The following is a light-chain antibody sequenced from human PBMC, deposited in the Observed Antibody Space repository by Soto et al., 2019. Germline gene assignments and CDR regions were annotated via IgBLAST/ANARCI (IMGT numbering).Light chain of an antibody. CDR1: SSDIGAYNF. CDR3: SAFTSSGALYV. J-gene: IGLJ1*01. Sequence: QSVLTQPASVSGSPGQSITISCTGTSSDIGAYNFVSWYQQHPGKAPKLMIYVVFNRPSGVSNRFSGSKSGNTASLTISGLQADDEADYYCSAFTSSGALYVFGTGTKVTVL. CDR2: VVF. V-gene: IGLV2-14*01.